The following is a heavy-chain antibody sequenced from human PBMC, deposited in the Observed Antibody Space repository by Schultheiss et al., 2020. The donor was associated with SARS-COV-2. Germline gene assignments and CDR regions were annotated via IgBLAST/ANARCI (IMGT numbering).Heavy chain of an antibody. D-gene: IGHD6-19*01. CDR1: GGSISSYY. V-gene: IGHV4-59*01. CDR2: IYYSGST. Sequence: SETLSLTCTVSGGSISSYYWSWIRQPPGKGLEWIGYIYYSGSTNYNPSLKSRVTISVDTSKNQFSLKLSSVTAADTAVYYCARGIAVAGPRFDYWGQGTLVTVSS. CDR3: ARGIAVAGPRFDY. J-gene: IGHJ4*02.